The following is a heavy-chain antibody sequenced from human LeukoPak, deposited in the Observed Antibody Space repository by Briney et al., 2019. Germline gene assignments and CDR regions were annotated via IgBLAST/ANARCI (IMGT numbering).Heavy chain of an antibody. Sequence: SSETLSLTCTVSGDSITIYYWSWIRQPPGKGLEWIGYIDHTGSTNYNPSLNSRVTISRDTSKNDFSLKLSSVTATDTAVYFCARGRVSSSVYYSTYYYYFYMDVWGKGTTVTVSS. V-gene: IGHV4-59*01. CDR3: ARGRVSSSVYYSTYYYYFYMDV. D-gene: IGHD4-11*01. CDR1: GDSITIYY. J-gene: IGHJ6*03. CDR2: IDHTGST.